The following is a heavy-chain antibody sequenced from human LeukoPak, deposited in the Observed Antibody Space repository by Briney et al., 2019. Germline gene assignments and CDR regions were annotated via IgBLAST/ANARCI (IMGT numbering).Heavy chain of an antibody. Sequence: MLSETLSLTCTVSGGSISSSSYYWGWIRQPPGKGLEWIGSIYYSGSTYYNPSLKSRVTISVDTSKNQFSLKLSSVTAADTAVYYCAGRLGYCSGGSCFDYWGQGTLVTVSS. V-gene: IGHV4-39*01. J-gene: IGHJ4*02. CDR3: AGRLGYCSGGSCFDY. D-gene: IGHD2-15*01. CDR2: IYYSGST. CDR1: GGSISSSSYY.